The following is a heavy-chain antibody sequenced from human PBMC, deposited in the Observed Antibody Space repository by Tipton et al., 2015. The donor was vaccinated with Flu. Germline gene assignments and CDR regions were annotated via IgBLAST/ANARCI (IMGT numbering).Heavy chain of an antibody. CDR3: ASAPSGGSSIAARPNWFDP. Sequence: TLSLTCAVYGGSFSGYYWSWIRQPPGKGLEWIGEINHGGSTNYNPSLKSRVTISVDTSKNQFSLKLSSVTAADTAVYYCASAPSGGSSIAARPNWFDPWGQGTLVTVSS. V-gene: IGHV4-34*01. D-gene: IGHD6-6*01. CDR1: GGSFSGYY. CDR2: INHGGST. J-gene: IGHJ5*02.